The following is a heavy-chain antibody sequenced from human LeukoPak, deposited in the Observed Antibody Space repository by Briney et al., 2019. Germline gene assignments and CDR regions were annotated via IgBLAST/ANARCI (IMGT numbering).Heavy chain of an antibody. CDR1: GDSVCSNGAA. D-gene: IGHD1-26*01. CDR3: ARSGGTASGNYERATLDY. J-gene: IGHJ4*02. Sequence: SQTLSVTCDISGDSVCSNGAAWNWIRQSPSRGLEWLGRTYYRSKWYNDYAVSLESRMTINADTSKNHFSLQLNSVTPDDTAVYYCARSGGTASGNYERATLDYWGQGTLVTVSS. CDR2: TYYRSKWYN. V-gene: IGHV6-1*01.